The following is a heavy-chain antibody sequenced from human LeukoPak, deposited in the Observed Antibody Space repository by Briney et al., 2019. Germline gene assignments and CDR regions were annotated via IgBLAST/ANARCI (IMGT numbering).Heavy chain of an antibody. D-gene: IGHD3-10*01. J-gene: IGHJ3*02. V-gene: IGHV1-69*13. CDR2: IIPIFGTA. CDR1: GGTFSSYA. Sequence: SVKVSCKASGGTFSSYAISWVRQAPGQGLEWMGGIIPIFGTANYAQKFQGRVTITADESTSTAYMELSSLRSEDTAVYYCARPMVRGVFGAFDIWGQGTMVTVSS. CDR3: ARPMVRGVFGAFDI.